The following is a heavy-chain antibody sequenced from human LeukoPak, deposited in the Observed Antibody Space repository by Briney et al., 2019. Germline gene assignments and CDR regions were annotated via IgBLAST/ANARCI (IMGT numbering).Heavy chain of an antibody. D-gene: IGHD2-2*03. CDR1: GFTLSRYA. CDR2: ISYNGSIK. CDR3: ARIGYQDDWEVRFDY. Sequence: GGSLRLSCAASGFTLSRYAMHWVRQAPGKGPEWVAVISYNGSIKYYADSLKGRFTISRENFENKVFLRLISVRGAETAVYYCARIGYQDDWEVRFDYWGQGTLVTVSS. J-gene: IGHJ4*02. V-gene: IGHV3-30*04.